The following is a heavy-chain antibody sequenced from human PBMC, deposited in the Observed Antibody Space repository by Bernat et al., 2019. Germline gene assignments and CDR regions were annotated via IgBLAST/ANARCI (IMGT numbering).Heavy chain of an antibody. Sequence: QVQLQESGPGLVKPSGTLSLPCAVSGGSISSSNWWSWVRQPPGKGLEWIGEIYHSGSTNYNPSLKSRVTISVNTSKNQFSLKLSSVTAADTAVYYCARRDYYGSGSYYNHDAFDIWGQGTMVTVSS. CDR2: IYHSGST. J-gene: IGHJ3*02. D-gene: IGHD3-10*01. CDR3: ARRDYYGSGSYYNHDAFDI. CDR1: GGSISSSNW. V-gene: IGHV4-4*02.